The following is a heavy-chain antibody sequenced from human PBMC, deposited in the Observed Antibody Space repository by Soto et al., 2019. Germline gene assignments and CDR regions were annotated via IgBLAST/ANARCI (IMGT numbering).Heavy chain of an antibody. V-gene: IGHV3-66*01. CDR3: ATGVRSLYYFDY. J-gene: IGHJ4*02. CDR2: IYIGGIT. Sequence: PGGSLRLSCAASGFTVSSNYMSWVRQAPGKGLEWVSVIYIGGITYYADSVRGRFTISRDNSKNTLYLQMNGLRAEDTAVYYCATGVRSLYYFDYWGQGTLVTVSS. CDR1: GFTVSSNY.